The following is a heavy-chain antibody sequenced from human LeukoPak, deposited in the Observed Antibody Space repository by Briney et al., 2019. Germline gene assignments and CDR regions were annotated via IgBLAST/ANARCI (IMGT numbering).Heavy chain of an antibody. CDR3: ARDFEGSGSAEAFDI. CDR2: INPSGGST. V-gene: IGHV1-46*03. D-gene: IGHD1-26*01. J-gene: IGHJ3*02. Sequence: ASVKVSCKASGYTFTSYYMHWVRQAPGPGLEWMGIINPSGGSTSYAQKFQGRVTMTRDTSTSTVYMELSSMRAEDTAVYYCARDFEGSGSAEAFDIWGQGTMVTVSS. CDR1: GYTFTSYY.